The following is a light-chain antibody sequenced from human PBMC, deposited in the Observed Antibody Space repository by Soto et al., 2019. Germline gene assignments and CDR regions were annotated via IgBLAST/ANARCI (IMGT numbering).Light chain of an antibody. J-gene: IGLJ1*01. V-gene: IGLV2-14*01. CDR3: CAYTSSSTYV. CDR2: EVS. CDR1: SSDVGGYTY. Sequence: QSALTQPASVSGYPGQPITISCTGTSSDVGGYTYVSWYQQHPGKAPKLMIYEVSDRPSGVSNRFSGSKSGNTASLTISGLCAEDEADYYCCAYTSSSTYVFGTGTKVTV.